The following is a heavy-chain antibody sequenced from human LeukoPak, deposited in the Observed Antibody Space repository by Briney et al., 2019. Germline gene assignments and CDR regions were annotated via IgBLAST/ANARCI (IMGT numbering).Heavy chain of an antibody. J-gene: IGHJ6*03. CDR1: GFTVSSNY. D-gene: IGHD7-27*01. Sequence: GGSLRLSCAASGFTVSSNYMSWVRQAPGKGLEWVSVIYSGGSTYYADSVKGRFTISRDNSKNTLYLQMNSLRAEDTAVYYCARAPNGDYYYYMDVWGKGTTVTVSS. CDR3: ARAPNGDYYYYMDV. V-gene: IGHV3-66*01. CDR2: IYSGGST.